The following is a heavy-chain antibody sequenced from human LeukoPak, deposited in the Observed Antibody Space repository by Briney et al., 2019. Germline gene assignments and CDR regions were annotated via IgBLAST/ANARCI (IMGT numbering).Heavy chain of an antibody. Sequence: GVSLRLSCAASGFTFSNKSMNWVRQAPGRGREGVSYIRPSSSYRYYAYSVKGRFRISRDNAKNSLYLQMNSLRAEDTAVYYCARDEYSSSSDAFDIWGQGTMVTVSS. CDR3: ARDEYSSSSDAFDI. V-gene: IGHV3-21*05. J-gene: IGHJ3*02. D-gene: IGHD6-6*01. CDR1: GFTFSNKS. CDR2: IRPSSSYR.